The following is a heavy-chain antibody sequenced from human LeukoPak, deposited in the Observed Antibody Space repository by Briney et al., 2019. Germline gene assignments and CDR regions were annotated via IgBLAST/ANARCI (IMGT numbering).Heavy chain of an antibody. J-gene: IGHJ4*02. Sequence: SETLSLTCTVSGGSISSYYWNWIRQPPGKGLEWIGYIYYSGSTNYNPSLKSRVTISVDTSKNQFSLKLSSVTAADTAVYYCARGFGELSTYYFDYWGQGTLVTVSS. V-gene: IGHV4-59*01. D-gene: IGHD3-10*01. CDR3: ARGFGELSTYYFDY. CDR1: GGSISSYY. CDR2: IYYSGST.